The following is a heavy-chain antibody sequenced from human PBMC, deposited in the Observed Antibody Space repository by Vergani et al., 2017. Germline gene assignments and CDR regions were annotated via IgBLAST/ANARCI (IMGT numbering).Heavy chain of an antibody. CDR1: GYIFKNYY. CDR2: VNFVTGAA. V-gene: IGHV1-46*02. D-gene: IGHD2-15*01. CDR3: ARYIGYCTSGSCRPYYFDL. Sequence: QVQLVQSGAAVKKPGASAKVSCTASGYIFKNYYMHWLRLAPGQGFQWMGVVNFVTGAATSPQKFEGRITMTRDTSTATYYMDLSSTKYEYTAIYYCARYIGYCTSGSCRPYYFDLWGQGTLVTVSS. J-gene: IGHJ4*02.